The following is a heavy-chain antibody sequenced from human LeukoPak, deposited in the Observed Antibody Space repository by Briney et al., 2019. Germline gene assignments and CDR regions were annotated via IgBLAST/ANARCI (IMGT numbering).Heavy chain of an antibody. CDR1: GFTFSSYA. V-gene: IGHV3-23*01. CDR3: AKDSFCSSGWPSSSFDY. Sequence: PGGSLRLSCAASGFTFSSYAMYWVRQAPGKGLEWVSGISGSGGNTYYADAVKGRFTISRDNSKTTVYLQMNSLRAEDTAIFYCAKDSFCSSGWPSSSFDYWGQGALVTVSS. D-gene: IGHD6-19*01. J-gene: IGHJ4*02. CDR2: ISGSGGNT.